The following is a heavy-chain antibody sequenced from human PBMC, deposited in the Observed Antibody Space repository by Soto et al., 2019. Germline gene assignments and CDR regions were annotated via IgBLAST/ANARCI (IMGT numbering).Heavy chain of an antibody. V-gene: IGHV1-24*01. CDR1: GYTLTELS. CDR2: FDPEDGET. J-gene: IGHJ5*02. CDR3: VTRITMVRGVIIMEDWFDP. D-gene: IGHD3-10*01. Sequence: QVQLVQSGAEVKKPGASVKVSCKVSGYTLTELSMHWVRQAPGKGLEWMGGFDPEDGETIYAQKFQGRVTMTEDTSTDTAYVELSSLRSEDTAVYYCVTRITMVRGVIIMEDWFDPWGQGTLVTVSS.